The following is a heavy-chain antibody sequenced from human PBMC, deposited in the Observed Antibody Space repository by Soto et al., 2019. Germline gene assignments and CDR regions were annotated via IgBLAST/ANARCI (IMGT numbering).Heavy chain of an antibody. Sequence: GGSLRLACAASGFTVSSNYMSWVRQAPGKGLEWVSVIYSGGSTYYADSVKGRFTISRHNSKNTLYLQMNSLRAEDTAVYYCAMRGYGSGSYSPNYYYLKAVWGQGTSVIGSS. D-gene: IGHD3-10*01. J-gene: IGHJ6*02. V-gene: IGHV3-53*04. CDR1: GFTVSSNY. CDR3: AMRGYGSGSYSPNYYYLKAV. CDR2: IYSGGST.